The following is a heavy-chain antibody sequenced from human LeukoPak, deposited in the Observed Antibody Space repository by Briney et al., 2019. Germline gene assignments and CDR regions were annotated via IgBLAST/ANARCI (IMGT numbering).Heavy chain of an antibody. D-gene: IGHD1-26*01. CDR1: GFTFDDYA. CDR3: AKDEGSYYSYYFDY. Sequence: GGSLRLSCAASGFTFDDYAVHWVRLAPGKGLEWVSGISWNSGTIGYADSVKGRFTISRDSAKNSLYLQMNSLRAEDTALYYCAKDEGSYYSYYFDYWGQGTLVTVSS. J-gene: IGHJ4*02. V-gene: IGHV3-9*01. CDR2: ISWNSGTI.